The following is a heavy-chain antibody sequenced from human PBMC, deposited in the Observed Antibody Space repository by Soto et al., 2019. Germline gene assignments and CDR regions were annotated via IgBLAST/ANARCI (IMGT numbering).Heavy chain of an antibody. CDR2: ISAYNGNT. D-gene: IGHD3-3*01. V-gene: IGHV1-18*01. CDR1: GYTFTSYG. Sequence: ASVKVSCKASGYTFTSYGISWVRQAPGQGLEWMGWISAYNGNTNYAQKLQGRVTMTTDTSTSTAYMELRSLRSGDTAVYYCAREVITIFGVSYGMDVWGQGTTVTVSS. CDR3: AREVITIFGVSYGMDV. J-gene: IGHJ6*02.